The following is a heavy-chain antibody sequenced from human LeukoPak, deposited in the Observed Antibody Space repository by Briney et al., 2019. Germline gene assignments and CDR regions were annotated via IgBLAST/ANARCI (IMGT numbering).Heavy chain of an antibody. Sequence: GGSLRLSCAASGFTFSSYSMNWVRQAPGKGLEWVSSISSSSSYIYYADSVKGRFTISRDNAKNSLYLQMNSLKTEDTAVYYCTTDTWYQLLLDDYWGQGTLVTVSS. V-gene: IGHV3-21*03. D-gene: IGHD2-2*01. J-gene: IGHJ4*02. CDR1: GFTFSSYS. CDR2: ISSSSSYI. CDR3: TTDTWYQLLLDDY.